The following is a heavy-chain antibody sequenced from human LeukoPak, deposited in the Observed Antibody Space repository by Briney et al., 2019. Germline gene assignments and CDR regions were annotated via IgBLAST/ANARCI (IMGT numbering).Heavy chain of an antibody. CDR1: GFTFSSYW. Sequence: GGSLRLSCAASGFTFSSYWMHWVRQAPGKGLVWVSRINSDGSSTSYADSVKGRFTISRDNAKNTLYLQMNSLRAEDTAVCYCARGASSSWLYYFDYWGQGTLVTVSS. CDR3: ARGASSSWLYYFDY. J-gene: IGHJ4*02. D-gene: IGHD6-13*01. CDR2: INSDGSST. V-gene: IGHV3-74*01.